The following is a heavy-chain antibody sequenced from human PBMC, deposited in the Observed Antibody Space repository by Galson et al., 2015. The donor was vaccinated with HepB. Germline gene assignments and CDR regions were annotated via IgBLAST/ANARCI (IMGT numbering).Heavy chain of an antibody. CDR1: GASFSGYY. V-gene: IGHV4-34*01. D-gene: IGHD6-19*01. CDR2: INHSGST. Sequence: ETLSLTCTFYGASFSGYYWSWIRQSPGKGLEWIGEINHSGSTNYNPSLKSRVTISLDTSKKQFSLKLSSVTAADTAVYYCAGYSSAWASFDLWGQGTLVTVSS. J-gene: IGHJ4*02. CDR3: AGYSSAWASFDL.